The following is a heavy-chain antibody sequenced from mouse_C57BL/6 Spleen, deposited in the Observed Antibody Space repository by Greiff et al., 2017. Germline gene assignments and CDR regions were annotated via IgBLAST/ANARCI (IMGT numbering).Heavy chain of an antibody. D-gene: IGHD1-1*01. CDR1: GYTFTSYW. CDR2: IDPFDSYT. V-gene: IGHV1-69*01. Sequence: QVQLQQPGAELVMPGASVKLSCKASGYTFTSYWMHWVKQRPGQGLEWIGEIDPFDSYTNYNQKFKGKFTLTVDKSSSTAYMQLSSLTSEDSAVYYCARDPHYCGSSLYWYFDVGGTGTTVTVSS. J-gene: IGHJ1*03. CDR3: ARDPHYCGSSLYWYFDV.